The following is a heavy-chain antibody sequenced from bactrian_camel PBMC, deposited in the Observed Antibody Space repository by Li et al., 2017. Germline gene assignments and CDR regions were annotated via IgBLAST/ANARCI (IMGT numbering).Heavy chain of an antibody. CDR2: IDTAGTKT. V-gene: IGHV3S6*01. CDR1: GFTFSNYG. Sequence: HVQLVESGGGLVQPGGSLRLSCQASGFTFSNYGMSWVRQAQGQGLEWVSSIDTAGTKTYYADSVKGRFTISRDNAENTLYLQMNSLKTEDTAVYYCATVDDLYAMDYWGKGTQVTVS. J-gene: IGHJ7*01. D-gene: IGHD1*01.